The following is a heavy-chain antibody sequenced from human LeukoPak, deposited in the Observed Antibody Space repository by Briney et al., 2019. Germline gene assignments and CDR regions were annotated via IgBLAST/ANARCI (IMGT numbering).Heavy chain of an antibody. CDR1: GYTLTELS. CDR3: AASITMIVVAPDETLDY. V-gene: IGHV1-24*01. CDR2: FDPEDGET. D-gene: IGHD3-22*01. J-gene: IGHJ4*02. Sequence: ASVTVSCTVSGYTLTELSMHWVRQAPGKGREGMGGFDPEDGETIYAQKFQGRVTMTEDTSTDTAYMELSSLRSEDTAVYYCAASITMIVVAPDETLDYWGQGTLVTVSS.